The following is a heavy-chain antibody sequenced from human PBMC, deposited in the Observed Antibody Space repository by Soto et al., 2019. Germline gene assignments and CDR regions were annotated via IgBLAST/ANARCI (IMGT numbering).Heavy chain of an antibody. V-gene: IGHV3-53*01. D-gene: IGHD3-10*01. CDR3: AARGGGGGY. CDR1: GFTVSNNY. J-gene: IGHJ4*02. Sequence: EVQLVESGGGLIQPGGSLRLSCAVSGFTVSNNYMSWVRQAPGKGLEGVSVIYSGGYTAYGDSVKGRFTISRDNSKNTLYLQKNSRGAGGRAVYYWAARGGGGGYWGQGTLVTVSS. CDR2: IYSGGYT.